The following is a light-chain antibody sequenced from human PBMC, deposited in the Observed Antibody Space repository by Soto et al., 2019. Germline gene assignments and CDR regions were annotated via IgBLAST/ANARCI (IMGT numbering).Light chain of an antibody. CDR1: QSVSSN. J-gene: IGKJ3*01. CDR2: GAS. Sequence: EIVMTQPPATLSVSPGERATLSCRASQSVSSNLAWYQQKPGQAPRLLIYGASTRVTGIPARFSGSGSGTEFTLTISSLQSEDFAVYYCQQYNNWPFTFGPGTKVDIK. CDR3: QQYNNWPFT. V-gene: IGKV3-15*01.